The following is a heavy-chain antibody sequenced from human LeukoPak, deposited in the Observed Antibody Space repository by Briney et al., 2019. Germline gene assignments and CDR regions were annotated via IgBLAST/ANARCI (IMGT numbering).Heavy chain of an antibody. CDR2: IIPIFGTT. J-gene: IGHJ4*01. CDR3: ARFRGSPINNFWSGYPDY. V-gene: IGHV1-69*01. CDR1: GGTFSSYA. Sequence: ASVKVSCKASGGTFSSYAISWVRQAPGQGLEWMGGIIPIFGTTNYAQKFQGRVTITADESTSTAYMELSSLRSEDTAVYYCARFRGSPINNFWSGYPDYWGHGTLVTVSS. D-gene: IGHD3-3*01.